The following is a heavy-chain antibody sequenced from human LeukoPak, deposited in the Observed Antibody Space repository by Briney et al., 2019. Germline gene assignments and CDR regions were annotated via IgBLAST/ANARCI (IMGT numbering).Heavy chain of an antibody. V-gene: IGHV3-7*05. CDR2: IKPDGTEK. D-gene: IGHD5-18*01. Sequence: PGGTLRLSCAASGFTFSTYWMTWVRQAPGKGLEWVANIKPDGTEKYYVDSVGGRFTISRDNAKNSLSLQMNSLRAEDTAVYYCARDQFNNTATNWGQGTLVTVSS. CDR3: ARDQFNNTATN. J-gene: IGHJ1*01. CDR1: GFTFSTYW.